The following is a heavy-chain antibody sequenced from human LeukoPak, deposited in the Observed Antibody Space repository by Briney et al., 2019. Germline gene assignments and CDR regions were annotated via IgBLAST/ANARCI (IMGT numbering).Heavy chain of an antibody. D-gene: IGHD1-26*01. J-gene: IGHJ4*02. Sequence: GGSLRLSCAASGFTFSSYWMSWVRQAPGKGLEWVANINKDGGEKYYVDSVKGRFTISRDDSRNTLYLQMNSLRGDDTAVYYCAKDVGKWESLHFFDYWGQGTLVTVSS. CDR3: AKDVGKWESLHFFDY. CDR2: INKDGGEK. V-gene: IGHV3-7*03. CDR1: GFTFSSYW.